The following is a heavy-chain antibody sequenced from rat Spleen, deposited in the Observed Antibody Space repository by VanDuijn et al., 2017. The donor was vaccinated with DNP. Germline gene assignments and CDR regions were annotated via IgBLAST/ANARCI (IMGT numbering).Heavy chain of an antibody. Sequence: EVQLVESGGGLVQPGRSMKLSCAASGFSFSNYYMAWVRQAPTKGLEWVTSISPSGGGTYYRHSVKGRFTISRDYARSTLYLQMDSLRSEDTATYYCATSSYYGYDYGFGYWGQGTLVTVSS. D-gene: IGHD1-7*01. J-gene: IGHJ3*01. V-gene: IGHV5-25*01. CDR2: ISPSGGGT. CDR3: ATSSYYGYDYGFGY. CDR1: GFSFSNYY.